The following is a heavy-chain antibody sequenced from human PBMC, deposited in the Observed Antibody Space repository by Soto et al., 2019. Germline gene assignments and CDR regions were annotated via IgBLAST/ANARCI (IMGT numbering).Heavy chain of an antibody. CDR1: VDSVSSSSAA. CDR2: TYYRSTWTN. Sequence: SQTLSLTCAISVDSVSSSSAAWSLLSQSPSRGLEWLGRTYYRSTWTNDYARSVKSRITINPDTFENQFSLQLSSVTHEDTAVYYCAGVSLVRGMDVWGQGTPVTVSS. J-gene: IGHJ6*02. V-gene: IGHV6-1*01. D-gene: IGHD3-10*01. CDR3: AGVSLVRGMDV.